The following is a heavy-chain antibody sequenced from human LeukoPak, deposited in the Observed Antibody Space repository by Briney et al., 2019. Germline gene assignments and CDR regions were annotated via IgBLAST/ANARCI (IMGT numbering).Heavy chain of an antibody. D-gene: IGHD6-19*01. CDR2: ISGSGGST. CDR3: AKVDGGQWLAVAGYYFDY. J-gene: IGHJ4*02. V-gene: IGHV3-23*01. Sequence: RQAPGKGLEWVSAISGSGGSTYYADSVKGRFTISRDNSKNTLYLQMNSLRAEDTAVYYCAKVDGGQWLAVAGYYFDYWGQGTLVTVSS.